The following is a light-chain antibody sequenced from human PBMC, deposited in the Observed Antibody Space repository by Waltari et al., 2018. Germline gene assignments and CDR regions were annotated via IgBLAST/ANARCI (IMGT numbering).Light chain of an antibody. CDR3: SSYTSISTSVV. CDR2: DVY. CDR1: SSDVGVYDF. V-gene: IGLV2-14*03. J-gene: IGLJ2*01. Sequence: QSALTQPASVSGSPGQSITLSCTGTSSDVGVYDFVSWYKQYPAKAPKLVIYDVYYRPSGVSDRFSASKSGNTASLTISGLQTEDEADYYCSSYTSISTSVVFGGGTKLTVL.